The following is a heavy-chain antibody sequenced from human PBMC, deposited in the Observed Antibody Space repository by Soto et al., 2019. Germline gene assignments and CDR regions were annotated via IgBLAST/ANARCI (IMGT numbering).Heavy chain of an antibody. V-gene: IGHV4-34*01. J-gene: IGHJ6*02. CDR3: ARGVYYDFWSGYSYGMDV. CDR2: INHSGST. CDR1: GGSFSGYY. Sequence: PSETLSLTCAVYGGSFSGYYWSWFRQPPGKWLEWIGEINHSGSTNYNPSLKSRVTISVDTSKNQFSLKLSSVTAADTAVYYCARGVYYDFWSGYSYGMDVWGQGXTVTVYS. D-gene: IGHD3-3*01.